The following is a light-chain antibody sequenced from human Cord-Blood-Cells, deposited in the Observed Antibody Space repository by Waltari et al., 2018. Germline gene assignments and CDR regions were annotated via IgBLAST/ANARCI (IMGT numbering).Light chain of an antibody. Sequence: EIVLTQSPGTLSLSPGERATLSCRASQSVSSSYLALYQQKPGQAPRLLIYGASSSATGIPDRFSGSGCGTDFSLTISRLEPEDFAVYYCQQYGSSPGTFGQGTKVEIK. CDR2: GAS. V-gene: IGKV3-20*01. CDR1: QSVSSSY. J-gene: IGKJ1*01. CDR3: QQYGSSPGT.